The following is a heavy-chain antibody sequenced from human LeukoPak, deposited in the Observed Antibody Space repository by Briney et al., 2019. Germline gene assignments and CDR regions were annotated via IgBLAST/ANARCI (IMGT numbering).Heavy chain of an antibody. Sequence: GGSLRLSCAASGFTFSSYAMSWVREAPGTGLEWVSAISGSGGSTYYADSVKGRFTISRDNSKNTLYLQMNSLRAEDTAVYYCAKDRGWSKGDRFDYWGQGTLVTVSS. CDR2: ISGSGGST. D-gene: IGHD6-19*01. V-gene: IGHV3-23*01. J-gene: IGHJ4*02. CDR1: GFTFSSYA. CDR3: AKDRGWSKGDRFDY.